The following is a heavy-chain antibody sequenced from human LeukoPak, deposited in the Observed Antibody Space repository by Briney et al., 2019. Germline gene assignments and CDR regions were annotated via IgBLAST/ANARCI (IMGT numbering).Heavy chain of an antibody. CDR3: ARVHSAGEGDFDY. Sequence: SETLSLTCAVYGGSFSGYYWSWIRQPPGKGLEWIGYIYYSGSTNYNPSLKSRVTISVDTSKNQFSLKLSSVTAADTAVYYCARVHSAGEGDFDYWGQGTLVTVSS. J-gene: IGHJ4*02. D-gene: IGHD6-13*01. V-gene: IGHV4-59*01. CDR1: GGSFSGYY. CDR2: IYYSGST.